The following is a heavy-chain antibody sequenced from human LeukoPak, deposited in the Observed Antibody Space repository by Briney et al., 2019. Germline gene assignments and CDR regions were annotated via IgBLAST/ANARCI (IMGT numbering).Heavy chain of an antibody. D-gene: IGHD3-10*01. CDR2: INPSGGST. CDR1: GYTFTSYY. V-gene: IGHV1-46*01. J-gene: IGHJ4*02. CDR3: ATDSYYGSGSLFDY. Sequence: KVSCKASGYTFTSYYMHWVRQAPGQGLEWMGVINPSGGSTSYAQKFQGRVTMTRDTSTSTFYMELSSLSSEDTAVYYCATDSYYGSGSLFDYWGQGTLVTVSS.